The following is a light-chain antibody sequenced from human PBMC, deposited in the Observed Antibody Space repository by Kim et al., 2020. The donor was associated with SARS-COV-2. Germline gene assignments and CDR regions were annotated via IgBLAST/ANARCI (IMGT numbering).Light chain of an antibody. Sequence: SPGQTASRTCSGDKLGDKYACWYQQKPGQSPVLVIYQDSKRPAGIPERFSGSNSGNTATLTISGTQAMDEADYYCQAWDSSIVVFGGGTQLTVL. CDR3: QAWDSSIVV. V-gene: IGLV3-1*01. CDR1: KLGDKY. CDR2: QDS. J-gene: IGLJ2*01.